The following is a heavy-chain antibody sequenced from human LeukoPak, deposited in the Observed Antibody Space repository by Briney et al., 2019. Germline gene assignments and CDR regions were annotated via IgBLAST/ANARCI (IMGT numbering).Heavy chain of an antibody. Sequence: GRSLRLSCAVSGFTFSSFAMQWVRQAPGKGLEWVSYISSSGSTIYYADSVKGRFTISRDNAKNSLYLQMNSLRAEDTAVYYCAELGITMIGGVWGKGTTVTISS. J-gene: IGHJ6*04. CDR2: ISSSGSTI. V-gene: IGHV3-48*03. D-gene: IGHD3-10*02. CDR3: AELGITMIGGV. CDR1: GFTFSSFA.